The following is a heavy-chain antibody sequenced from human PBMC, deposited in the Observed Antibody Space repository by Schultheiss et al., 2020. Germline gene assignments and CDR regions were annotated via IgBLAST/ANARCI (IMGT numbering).Heavy chain of an antibody. D-gene: IGHD2-21*01. CDR3: ARDYNEVIHNYYYYAMDV. J-gene: IGHJ6*02. V-gene: IGHV4-39*07. CDR2: IYYSGST. Sequence: SETLSLTCTVSGGSISSSSYYWGWIRQPPGKGLEWIGSIYYSGSTYYNPSLKSRVTISVDTSKNQFSLKLSSVTAADTAVYYCARDYNEVIHNYYYYAMDVWGQGTTVTVSS. CDR1: GGSISSSSYY.